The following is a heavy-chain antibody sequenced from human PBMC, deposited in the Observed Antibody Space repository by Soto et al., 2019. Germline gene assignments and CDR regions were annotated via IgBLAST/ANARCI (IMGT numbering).Heavy chain of an antibody. V-gene: IGHV3-23*01. CDR2: ISCSGGLT. CDR3: AKDRTMARGIRAFDS. CDR1: GFAFGNYP. D-gene: IGHD3-10*01. Sequence: EGQLLQSGGGLVQPGGSLRLSCAASGFAFGNYPMAWVRQTPGKGLEWISTISCSGGLTDYEDSVKGRFAISIDHSKDTVHLQMNSLRVEDTAIYYCAKDRTMARGIRAFDSWGQGTMV. J-gene: IGHJ3*02.